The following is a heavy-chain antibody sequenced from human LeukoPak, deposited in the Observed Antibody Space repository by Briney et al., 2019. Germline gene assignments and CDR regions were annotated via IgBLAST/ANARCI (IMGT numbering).Heavy chain of an antibody. J-gene: IGHJ6*02. V-gene: IGHV3-30*02. CDR3: ARGITMVRGVIITPIYYYYGMDV. CDR2: IWYDGSNK. D-gene: IGHD3-10*01. Sequence: PGGSLRLSCAASGFTFRSHGMHWVRQAPGKGLEWVAIIWYDGSNKYYADSVKGRFTISRDNSKNTLYLQMNSLRSEDTAVYYCARGITMVRGVIITPIYYYYGMDVWGQGTTVTVSS. CDR1: GFTFRSHG.